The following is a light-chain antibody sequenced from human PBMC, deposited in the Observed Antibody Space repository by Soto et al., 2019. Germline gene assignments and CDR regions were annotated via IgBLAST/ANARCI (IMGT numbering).Light chain of an antibody. V-gene: IGKV3-11*01. J-gene: IGKJ4*01. Sequence: EIVLTQSPATLSLSPGERATLSCRASQSVSSYLAWYQQKPGQAPRLLIYDAPSRATGIPARFSGSGSGTDFTLTISSLEPEDFAVYYCQQRSRTFGGGTKVEI. CDR3: QQRSRT. CDR2: DAP. CDR1: QSVSSY.